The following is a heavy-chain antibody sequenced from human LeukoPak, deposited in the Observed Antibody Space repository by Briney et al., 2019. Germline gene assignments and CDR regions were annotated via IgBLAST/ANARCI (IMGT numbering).Heavy chain of an antibody. CDR2: IVVGSGNT. Sequence: GTSVRVSSTASVFTFTTSAMQWVRQARGQRLEWIGWIVVGSGNTNYAQKFQARFTITRDMSTSTAYMELSSLRSEDTAVYYCAADIVVRGYGMDVWGQGTTVTVSS. CDR3: AADIVVRGYGMDV. D-gene: IGHD3-10*01. CDR1: VFTFTTSA. V-gene: IGHV1-58*02. J-gene: IGHJ6*02.